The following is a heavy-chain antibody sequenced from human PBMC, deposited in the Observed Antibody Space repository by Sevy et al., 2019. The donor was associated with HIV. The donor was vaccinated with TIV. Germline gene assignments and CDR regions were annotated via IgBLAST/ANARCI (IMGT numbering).Heavy chain of an antibody. CDR2: ISGSGTRT. J-gene: IGHJ6*03. V-gene: IGHV3-23*01. CDR3: AKGGGGHYDPDEIGYYFYYYNMDV. D-gene: IGHD3-22*01. CDR1: GFSFDSYG. Sequence: GGSLRLSCAVSGFSFDSYGMTWVRQAPGKGLEWVSGISGSGTRTYYADSVKGRFSIFRDNSKNRLYLQMNSLRSEDTAIYYCAKGGGGHYDPDEIGYYFYYYNMDVWGKGTTVTVSS.